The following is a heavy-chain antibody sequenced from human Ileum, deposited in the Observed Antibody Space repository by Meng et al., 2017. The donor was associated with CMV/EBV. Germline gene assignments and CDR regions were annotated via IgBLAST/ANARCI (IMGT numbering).Heavy chain of an antibody. CDR2: MSNNGSAT. V-gene: IGHV3-74*01. J-gene: IGHJ2*01. D-gene: IGHD1-1*01. CDR3: ARGTWNYSDL. Sequence: LACAASGFTCRSSGRHWVRKEPGKGVEWVSRMSNNGSATVYGDAVKGRFTIYRDNANNTLYLQMNSLRVEDTAVYYCARGTWNYSDLWGRGTLVTVSS. CDR1: GFTCRSSG.